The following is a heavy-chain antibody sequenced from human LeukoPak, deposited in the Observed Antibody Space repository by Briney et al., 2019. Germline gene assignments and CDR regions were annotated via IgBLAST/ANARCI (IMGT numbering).Heavy chain of an antibody. Sequence: ASVKVSCKASGYSFTSYGITWVRQAPGQGLEWMGWISTYDGNANYAQKLQGRVTMTTDTSTITAYMELRSLRSDDTAVYYCARSRVWSDYWGYFDYWGQGILVTVSS. CDR1: GYSFTSYG. D-gene: IGHD3-3*01. J-gene: IGHJ4*02. CDR3: ARSRVWSDYWGYFDY. CDR2: ISTYDGNA. V-gene: IGHV1-18*01.